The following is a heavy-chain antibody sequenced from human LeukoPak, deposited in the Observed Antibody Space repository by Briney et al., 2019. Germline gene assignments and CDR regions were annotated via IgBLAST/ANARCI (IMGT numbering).Heavy chain of an antibody. J-gene: IGHJ4*02. Sequence: GGSLRLSCAASGFTFSSYSMNWVRQAPGKGLEWVSSISSSSSYIYYADSVKGRFTISRDNAKNSLYLQMNSLRAEDTAVYYCARGTRRRYYYDSSGYSDYWGQGTLVTVSS. D-gene: IGHD3-22*01. CDR1: GFTFSSYS. CDR2: ISSSSSYI. V-gene: IGHV3-21*01. CDR3: ARGTRRRYYYDSSGYSDY.